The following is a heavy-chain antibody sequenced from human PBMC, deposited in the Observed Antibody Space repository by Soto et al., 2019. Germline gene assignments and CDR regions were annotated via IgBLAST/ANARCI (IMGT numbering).Heavy chain of an antibody. CDR3: AKTLVVAAIRLDYYYGMDV. CDR2: ISSSSSYI. J-gene: IGHJ6*02. D-gene: IGHD2-15*01. CDR1: GFSCSNYA. V-gene: IGHV3-21*01. Sequence: GGSLRLSCTASGFSCSNYAVTWVRQAPGKGLEWVSSISSSSSYIYYADSVKGRFTISRDNSKNTLYLQMNSLRAEDTAVYYCAKTLVVAAIRLDYYYGMDVWGQGTTVTVSS.